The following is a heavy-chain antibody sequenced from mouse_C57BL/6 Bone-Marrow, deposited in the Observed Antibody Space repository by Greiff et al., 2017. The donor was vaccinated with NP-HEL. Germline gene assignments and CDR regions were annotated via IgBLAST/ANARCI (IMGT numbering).Heavy chain of an antibody. V-gene: IGHV1-9*01. Sequence: VQVQQSGAELMKPGASVKLSCKATGYTFTGYWIEWVKQRPGHGLEWIGRIFPGSGSTNYNEKFKGKATLTADTPSSTAYMQLSSLTTEDSAIYYCASNDYDGRDAMDYWGQGTSVTVSS. D-gene: IGHD2-4*01. CDR1: GYTFTGYW. CDR2: IFPGSGST. J-gene: IGHJ4*01. CDR3: ASNDYDGRDAMDY.